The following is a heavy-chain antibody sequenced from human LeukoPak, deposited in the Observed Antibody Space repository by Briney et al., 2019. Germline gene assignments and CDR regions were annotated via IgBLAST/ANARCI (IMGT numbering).Heavy chain of an antibody. J-gene: IGHJ6*02. CDR1: GFTFSSYS. CDR3: ARVRRYYCSSTSCYSHYYYYGMDV. Sequence: PGGSLRLSCAASGFTFSSYSMNWVRQAPGKGLEWVSYISSSSSTIYYADSVKGRFTISRDNAKNSLYLQMNSLRDEDTAVYYCARVRRYYCSSTSCYSHYYYYGMDVWGQGTTVTVSS. D-gene: IGHD2-2*01. V-gene: IGHV3-48*02. CDR2: ISSSSSTI.